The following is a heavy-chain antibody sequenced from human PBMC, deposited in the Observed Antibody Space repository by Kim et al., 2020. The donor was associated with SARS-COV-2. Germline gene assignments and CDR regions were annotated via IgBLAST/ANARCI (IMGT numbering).Heavy chain of an antibody. CDR3: VAAAGTVAGTGVDY. D-gene: IGHD6-13*01. Sequence: SETLSLTCTVSGGSISSSSYYWGWIRQPPGKGLEWIGSIYYSGSTYYNPSLKSRVTISVDTSKNQFSLKLSSVTAADTAVYYCVAAAGTVAGTGVDYWGQGTLVTVSS. V-gene: IGHV4-39*01. CDR1: GGSISSSSYY. J-gene: IGHJ4*02. CDR2: IYYSGST.